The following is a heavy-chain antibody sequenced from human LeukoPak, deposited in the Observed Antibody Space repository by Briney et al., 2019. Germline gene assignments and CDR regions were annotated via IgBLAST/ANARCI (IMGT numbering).Heavy chain of an antibody. CDR3: ARGKRGYSYGFDY. J-gene: IGHJ4*02. Sequence: GSLRLSYAASGFTLSSYWMHWVRQAPGKGLVWVSRINSDGSSTSYADSVKGRFTISRDNAKNTLYLQMNSLRAEDTAVYYCARGKRGYSYGFDYWGQGTLVTVSS. CDR2: INSDGSST. D-gene: IGHD5-18*01. CDR1: GFTLSSYW. V-gene: IGHV3-74*01.